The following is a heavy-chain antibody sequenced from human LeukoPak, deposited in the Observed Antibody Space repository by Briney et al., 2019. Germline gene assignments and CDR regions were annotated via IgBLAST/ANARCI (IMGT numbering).Heavy chain of an antibody. J-gene: IGHJ4*02. CDR1: GFTFTNYA. D-gene: IGHD6-19*01. V-gene: IGHV3-30-3*01. Sequence: TGRSLRLFCAASGFTFTNYAIHWVRQAPGKGLEWVAVISYDGSNKYYTGSVKGRFTISRDNSNNTLSLQMNSLRVEDTAVYYCARVSGRWASGWQPFDYWGQGTLVTVSS. CDR3: ARVSGRWASGWQPFDY. CDR2: ISYDGSNK.